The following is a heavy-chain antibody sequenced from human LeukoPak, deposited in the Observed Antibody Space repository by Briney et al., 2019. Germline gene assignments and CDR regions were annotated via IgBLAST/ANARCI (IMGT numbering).Heavy chain of an antibody. CDR1: GFTFSNAW. CDR3: TTAAPYYYDSSAVHWDY. D-gene: IGHD3-22*01. V-gene: IGHV3-15*01. Sequence: PGGSLRLSCAASGFTFSNAWMSWVRQAPGKGLEWVGRIKSKTDGGTTDYAAPVKGRFTISRDDSKNTLYLQMNSLKTEDTAVYYCTTAAPYYYDSSAVHWDYWGQGTLVTVSS. CDR2: IKSKTDGGTT. J-gene: IGHJ4*02.